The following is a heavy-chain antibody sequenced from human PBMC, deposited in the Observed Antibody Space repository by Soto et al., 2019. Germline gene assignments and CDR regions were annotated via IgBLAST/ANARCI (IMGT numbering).Heavy chain of an antibody. D-gene: IGHD3-10*01. CDR1: GGTFSSYA. CDR2: IIPIFGTA. Sequence: QVQLVQSGAAVKKPGSSVKVSCKASGGTFSSYAISWVRQAPGQGLEWMGGIIPIFGTANYAQKFQGRVTITADESTSTAYMELSSLRSEDTAVYYCARSLYGSGSYYSEWFDPWGQGTLVTVSS. V-gene: IGHV1-69*12. CDR3: ARSLYGSGSYYSEWFDP. J-gene: IGHJ5*02.